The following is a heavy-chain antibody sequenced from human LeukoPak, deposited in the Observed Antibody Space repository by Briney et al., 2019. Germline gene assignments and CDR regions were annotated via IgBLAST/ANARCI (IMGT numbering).Heavy chain of an antibody. CDR1: GFSLTTRGVG. J-gene: IGHJ4*02. CDR2: IYSNDDR. Sequence: SGPTLVTPTQTLTLTCTFSGFSLTTRGVGVGWIRQPPGEALEWLALIYSNDDRRYSPSLKSRLTIAKDTSRNQVVLTMTNMDPVDTATYYCAHRHSSSFDYWGQGTLVTVSS. V-gene: IGHV2-5*01. D-gene: IGHD6-6*01. CDR3: AHRHSSSFDY.